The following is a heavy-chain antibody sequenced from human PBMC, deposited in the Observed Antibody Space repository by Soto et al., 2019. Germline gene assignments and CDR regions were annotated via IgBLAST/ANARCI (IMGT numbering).Heavy chain of an antibody. J-gene: IGHJ5*02. D-gene: IGHD1-1*01. Sequence: SETLSLTCTVSGASITGFYWSWIRKSAGKGLEWIGRIYATGTTDYNPSLKSRVMMSVDTSKKQFSLKLRSVTAADTAVYYCVRDGTKTLRDWFDPWGQGISVTVSS. CDR1: GASITGFY. CDR3: VRDGTKTLRDWFDP. CDR2: IYATGTT. V-gene: IGHV4-4*07.